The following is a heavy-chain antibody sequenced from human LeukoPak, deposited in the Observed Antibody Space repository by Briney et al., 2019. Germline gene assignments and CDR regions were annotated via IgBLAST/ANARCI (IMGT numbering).Heavy chain of an antibody. J-gene: IGHJ4*02. CDR1: GFTFSRCA. V-gene: IGHV3-30-3*01. CDR2: ILYDGSNK. D-gene: IGHD3-22*01. Sequence: GRSLRLSCAASGFTFSRCALHWVGQAPGKGLEWVAVILYDGSNKYYADSVKGRFTISRDNSKNTLYLQMNSLRAEDTAVYYCARTRYDSSGYYHSAPFDYWGQGTLVTVSS. CDR3: ARTRYDSSGYYHSAPFDY.